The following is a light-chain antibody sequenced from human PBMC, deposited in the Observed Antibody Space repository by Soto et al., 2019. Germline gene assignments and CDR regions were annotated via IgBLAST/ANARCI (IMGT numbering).Light chain of an antibody. CDR1: QNIGDW. V-gene: IGKV1-5*03. CDR2: KAS. J-gene: IGKJ4*01. Sequence: DIQMTQSPSTLSASVGDRVTIACRASQNIGDWLAWYQQKPGKAPNLLIYKASTLESGVPSRFSGSGSGTEFTLAISSLQPEDFATYYCQQYNSYPLTFGGGTKVDIK. CDR3: QQYNSYPLT.